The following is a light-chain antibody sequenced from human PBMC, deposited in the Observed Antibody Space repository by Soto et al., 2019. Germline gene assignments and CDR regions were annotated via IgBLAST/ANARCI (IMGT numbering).Light chain of an antibody. CDR2: DAS. CDR3: QQYNNWPPIT. J-gene: IGKJ5*01. Sequence: EIVMTQSPATLSVSPGESATLACRVSQRVSNDFAWYRQKPGQAPRLLIYDASNRAAGIPARVRGSGSGTEFTLTISSLQSEDFAVYYCQQYNNWPPITFGQGTRLEIK. CDR1: QRVSND. V-gene: IGKV3D-15*01.